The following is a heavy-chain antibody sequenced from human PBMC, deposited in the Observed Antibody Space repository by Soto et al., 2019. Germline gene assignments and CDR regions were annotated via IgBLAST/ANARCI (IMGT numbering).Heavy chain of an antibody. J-gene: IGHJ6*02. CDR3: ASRFSGLYGMVV. V-gene: IGHV3-48*03. CDR2: ISSSGSTI. CDR1: GFTFSSYE. D-gene: IGHD3-3*01. Sequence: GGSLRLSCAASGFTFSSYEMNWVRQAPGKGLEWVSYISSSGSTIYYADSVKGRFTISRDTAKNSLYLQMNSLRAEDTAVYYWASRFSGLYGMVVWGQGATVTVSS.